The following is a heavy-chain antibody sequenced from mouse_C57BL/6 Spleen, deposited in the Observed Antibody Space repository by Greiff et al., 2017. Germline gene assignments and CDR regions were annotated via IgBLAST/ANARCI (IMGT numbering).Heavy chain of an antibody. D-gene: IGHD1-1*01. J-gene: IGHJ4*01. Sequence: VQLQQSGPVLVKPGASVKMSCKASGYTFTDYYMNWVKQSHGKSLEWIGVINPYNGGTSYNQKFKGKATLTVDKSSSTAYMELNSLTSEDSAVYYCSRGDYYYGSSPYAMDDWGQGTSVTVSS. CDR3: SRGDYYYGSSPYAMDD. CDR1: GYTFTDYY. V-gene: IGHV1-19*01. CDR2: INPYNGGT.